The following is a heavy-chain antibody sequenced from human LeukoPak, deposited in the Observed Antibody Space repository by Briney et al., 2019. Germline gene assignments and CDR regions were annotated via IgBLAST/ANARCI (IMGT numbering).Heavy chain of an antibody. CDR1: GGTFSSYA. Sequence: ASVKVSCKASGGTFSSYAISWVRQAPGQGLEWMGGIIPIFGTANYAQKFQGRVTITADESTSTAYMELSSPRSEDTAVYYCARGDVDIVATTVFDYWGQGTLVTVSS. CDR2: IIPIFGTA. V-gene: IGHV1-69*01. CDR3: ARGDVDIVATTVFDY. J-gene: IGHJ4*02. D-gene: IGHD5-12*01.